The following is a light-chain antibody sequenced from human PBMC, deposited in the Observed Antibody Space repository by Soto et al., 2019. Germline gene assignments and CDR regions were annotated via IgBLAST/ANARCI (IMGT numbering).Light chain of an antibody. J-gene: IGKJ5*01. CDR1: QSISTY. Sequence: IQMTHSPSSLSASVSDRVTITCRASQSISTYLNWYQQKAGLAPKLLIYAASSLQSGVPSRFSGSGSGTDFTLTITSLRPEDFATYWCQQSYNTPVTFGQGTRLEIK. V-gene: IGKV1-39*01. CDR3: QQSYNTPVT. CDR2: AAS.